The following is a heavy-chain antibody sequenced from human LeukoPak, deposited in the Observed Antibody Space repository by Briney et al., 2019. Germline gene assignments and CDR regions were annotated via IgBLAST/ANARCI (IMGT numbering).Heavy chain of an antibody. CDR1: GGSFSGYY. D-gene: IGHD1-1*01. CDR3: ARGNWNDVVGYYFDY. J-gene: IGHJ4*02. CDR2: IYHSGST. V-gene: IGHV4-38-2*01. Sequence: SETLSLTCAVYGGSFSGYYWGWIRQPPGKGLEWIGSIYHSGSTYYNPSLKSRVTTSVDTSKNQFSLKLSSVTAADTAVYYCARGNWNDVVGYYFDYWGQGTLVTVSS.